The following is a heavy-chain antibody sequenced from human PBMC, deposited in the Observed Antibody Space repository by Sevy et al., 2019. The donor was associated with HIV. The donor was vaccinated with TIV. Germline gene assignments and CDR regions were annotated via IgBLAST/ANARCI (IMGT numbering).Heavy chain of an antibody. CDR2: ISGISCGI. CDR1: GFTFDDYA. J-gene: IGHJ4*02. D-gene: IGHD3-9*01. Sequence: GGSLRLSCEASGFTFDDYAMHWVRQVPGKGLRWVSGISGISCGIGYGGSVKGRFTISRDKDKNSLYLQMNSLRAEDTALYYCAKDLPDYDILTGYPGAFDYWGQGTLVTVSS. CDR3: AKDLPDYDILTGYPGAFDY. V-gene: IGHV3-9*01.